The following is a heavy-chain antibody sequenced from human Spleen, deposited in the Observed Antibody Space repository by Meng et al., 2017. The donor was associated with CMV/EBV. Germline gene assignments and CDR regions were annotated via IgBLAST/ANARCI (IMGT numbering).Heavy chain of an antibody. D-gene: IGHD6-19*01. CDR2: IYSNGST. J-gene: IGHJ5*02. CDR1: GDSLSSGDYY. V-gene: IGHV4-30-4*08. Sequence: CAVSGDSLSSGDYYWNWIRQPPGKGLEWIGYIYSNGSTYYTPSLKSRVTISVDTSKNHFSLKLSSVTAADTAVYYCAREVAVNWFDPWGQGTLVTVSS. CDR3: AREVAVNWFDP.